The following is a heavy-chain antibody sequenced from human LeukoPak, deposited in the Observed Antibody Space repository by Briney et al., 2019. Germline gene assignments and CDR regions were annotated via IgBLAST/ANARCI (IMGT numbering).Heavy chain of an antibody. Sequence: PSETLSLTCAVSGGSISGGKDFWGWIRQSPGKGLEWIGSIYYTGSTYYNPSLKSRVTISVDTSKSEFSLMVHSVTAADTAMCYCARRGITYSTSFFDSWGQGTLVTVAS. J-gene: IGHJ4*02. V-gene: IGHV4-39*01. D-gene: IGHD6-13*01. CDR1: GGSISGGKDF. CDR3: ARRGITYSTSFFDS. CDR2: IYYTGST.